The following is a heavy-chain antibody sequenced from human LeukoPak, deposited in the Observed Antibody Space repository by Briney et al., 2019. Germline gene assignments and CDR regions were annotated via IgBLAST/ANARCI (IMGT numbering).Heavy chain of an antibody. V-gene: IGHV1-18*01. CDR2: ISAYNGNT. CDR1: GYTFTSYG. D-gene: IGHD6-13*01. J-gene: IGHJ6*02. Sequence: GASVKVSCKASGYTFTSYGISWVRQAPGQGLEWMGWISAYNGNTNYAQKLQGRVTMTEDTSTDTAYMELSSLRSEDTAVYYCATDIGQQQLVSLYYYYGMDVWGQGTTVTVSS. CDR3: ATDIGQQQLVSLYYYYGMDV.